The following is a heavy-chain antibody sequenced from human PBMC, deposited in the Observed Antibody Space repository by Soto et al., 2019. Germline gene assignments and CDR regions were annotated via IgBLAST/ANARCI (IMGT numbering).Heavy chain of an antibody. CDR2: INHSGST. V-gene: IGHV4-34*01. J-gene: IGHJ6*03. D-gene: IGHD5-12*01. CDR3: ARGSRLVATTPYYYYYYYMDV. Sequence: SETLSITCAVYGGSFSGYYWSWIRQPPGKGLEWIGEINHSGSTNYNPSLKSRVTISVDTSKNQFSLKLSSVTAADTAVYYCARGSRLVATTPYYYYYYYMDVWGEGTTVTVSS. CDR1: GGSFSGYY.